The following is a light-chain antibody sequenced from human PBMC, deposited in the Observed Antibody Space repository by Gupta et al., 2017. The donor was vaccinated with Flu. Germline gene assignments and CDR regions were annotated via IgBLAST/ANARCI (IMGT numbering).Light chain of an antibody. CDR3: QEDASPPPFT. Sequence: DIVMTQSPDYLAVSLGERATINCKSSQSVLYSSNNKNYLAWYQHKPGQPPRLLIYWATTRQSGVPDRFSGSGYGTDFTLTISSRQAEDVAVYYCQEDASPPPFTSGHGTKVDIK. CDR2: WAT. CDR1: QSVLYSSNNKNY. V-gene: IGKV4-1*01. J-gene: IGKJ3*01.